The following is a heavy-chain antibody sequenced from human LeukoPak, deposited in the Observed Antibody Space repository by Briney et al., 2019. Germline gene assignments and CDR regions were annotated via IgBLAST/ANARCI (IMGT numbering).Heavy chain of an antibody. D-gene: IGHD5-18*01. CDR2: VYHSGTT. CDR1: GGSISYHY. CDR3: AITRRDTIFDH. Sequence: SETLSLTCTVSGGSISYHYCNWIRQPPGKGLEWIGYVYHSGTTNYNPSLKSRVTISLDTSKNHFSLRLNSLTAADTAAYYCAITRRDTIFDHWGQGALVTVSS. V-gene: IGHV4-59*11. J-gene: IGHJ4*02.